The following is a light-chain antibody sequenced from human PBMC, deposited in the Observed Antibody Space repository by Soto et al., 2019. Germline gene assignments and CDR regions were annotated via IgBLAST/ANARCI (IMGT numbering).Light chain of an antibody. J-gene: IGLJ2*01. Sequence: QSALTQPRSVSGSPGQSVTISCTGTSSDVGGYNYVSWYQQYPGKAPKFIIYEVSKRPSGVPDRFSGSQSGNTASLTISGLQAEDEADYYCCSYAGSYAHVIFGGGTKVTVL. V-gene: IGLV2-11*01. CDR2: EVS. CDR3: CSYAGSYAHVI. CDR1: SSDVGGYNY.